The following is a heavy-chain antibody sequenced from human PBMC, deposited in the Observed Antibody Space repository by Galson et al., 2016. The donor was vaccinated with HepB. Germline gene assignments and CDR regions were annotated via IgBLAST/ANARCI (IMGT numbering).Heavy chain of an antibody. D-gene: IGHD6-19*01. CDR3: ARVGRFGGWYEWGWFDP. CDR1: EFSFRSYS. V-gene: IGHV4-59*01. Sequence: LRLSCAASEFSFRSYSMNWVRQAPGKGLEWIGHIYYSGTTNYNPSLKSRVTISVDTSKNQFSLKLTPVTTADTAVYFCARVGRFGGWYEWGWFDPWGHGTLVTVSS. CDR2: IYYSGTT. J-gene: IGHJ5*02.